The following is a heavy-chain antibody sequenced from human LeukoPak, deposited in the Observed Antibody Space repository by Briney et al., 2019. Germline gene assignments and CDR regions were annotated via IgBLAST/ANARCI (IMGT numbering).Heavy chain of an antibody. Sequence: GGSLRLSCAASGFTFSSYWMGWVRQAPGKGLQWVSGISSSGGSTYYVDSVKGRFTISTDNSKNTLYLQMNSLRAEDTAVYYCARSLSSRFSGPRRPYYFDSWGQGTLVTVSS. D-gene: IGHD3-16*02. CDR1: GFTFSSYW. CDR2: ISSSGGST. J-gene: IGHJ4*02. CDR3: ARSLSSRFSGPRRPYYFDS. V-gene: IGHV3-23*01.